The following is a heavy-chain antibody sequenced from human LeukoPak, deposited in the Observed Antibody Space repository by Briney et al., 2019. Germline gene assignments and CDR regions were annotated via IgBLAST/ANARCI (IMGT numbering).Heavy chain of an antibody. Sequence: SETLSLTCTVSGYSISSGYYWGWIRQPPGKGLEWIGSIYHSGSTYYNPSLKSRVTISVDTSKNQFSLKLSSVTAADTAVYYCARALIAAAGNTHFDYWGQGTLVTVSS. J-gene: IGHJ4*02. V-gene: IGHV4-38-2*02. CDR2: IYHSGST. CDR3: ARALIAAAGNTHFDY. D-gene: IGHD6-13*01. CDR1: GYSISSGYY.